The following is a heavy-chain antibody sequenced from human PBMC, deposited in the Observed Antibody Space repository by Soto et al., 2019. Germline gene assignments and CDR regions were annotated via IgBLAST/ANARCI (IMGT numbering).Heavy chain of an antibody. D-gene: IGHD6-19*01. CDR1: GFTFSSYW. CDR3: ARVRIYSSGWYSRRWYFDL. V-gene: IGHV3-7*01. CDR2: IKQDGSEK. Sequence: EVQLVESGGGLVQPGGSLRLSCAASGFTFSSYWMSWVRQAPGKGLEWVANIKQDGSEKYYVDSVKGRFTISRANAKNSLYLQLNSLRAEDTAVYYCARVRIYSSGWYSRRWYFDLWGRGTLVTVSS. J-gene: IGHJ2*01.